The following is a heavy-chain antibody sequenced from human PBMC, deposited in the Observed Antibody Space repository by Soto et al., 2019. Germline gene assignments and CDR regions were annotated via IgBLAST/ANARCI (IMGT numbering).Heavy chain of an antibody. CDR1: GGSISSYY. Sequence: QVQLQESGPGLVKPSETLSLTCTVSGGSISSYYWSWIRQPPGKGLEWIGYIYYSGRTNYNPPLQSRATTTVDTSKNQSALTLSSVTAADTAVYYCARHGSPSTGGNLDYWGQGTLVTVSS. CDR2: IYYSGRT. CDR3: ARHGSPSTGGNLDY. V-gene: IGHV4-59*08. J-gene: IGHJ4*02. D-gene: IGHD3-10*01.